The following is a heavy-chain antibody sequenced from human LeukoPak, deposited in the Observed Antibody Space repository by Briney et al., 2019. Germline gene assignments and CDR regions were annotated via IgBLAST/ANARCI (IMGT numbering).Heavy chain of an antibody. CDR2: ISGSGGST. CDR3: AKDPSSVVLTFFDI. Sequence: GGSLRLSCAASGFTFSSHAMSWVRQAPGKGLEWVSGISGSGGSTYYADSVRGRFTISRDNSKNTLYLQMNSLRAEDTAVYYCAKDPSSVVLTFFDIWGQGTMVTVSS. V-gene: IGHV3-23*01. D-gene: IGHD3-22*01. J-gene: IGHJ3*02. CDR1: GFTFSSHA.